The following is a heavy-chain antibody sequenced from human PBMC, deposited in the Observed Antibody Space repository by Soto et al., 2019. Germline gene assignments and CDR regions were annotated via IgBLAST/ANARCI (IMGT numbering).Heavy chain of an antibody. CDR3: AKDDSYSNYYGMDV. J-gene: IGHJ6*02. V-gene: IGHV3-30*18. Sequence: QVQLVESGGGVVQPGRSLRLSCAASGFTFSSYGMHWVRQAPGKGLEWVAVISYDGSNKYYADSVKGRFTISRDNSKNTLYLQMNSLRAEDTAVYYCAKDDSYSNYYGMDVWGQGTMVTVSS. CDR2: ISYDGSNK. D-gene: IGHD4-4*01. CDR1: GFTFSSYG.